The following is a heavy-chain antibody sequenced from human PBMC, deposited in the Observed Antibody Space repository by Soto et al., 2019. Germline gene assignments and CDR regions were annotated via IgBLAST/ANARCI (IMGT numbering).Heavy chain of an antibody. CDR2: IYWIDDK. V-gene: IGHV2-5*01. J-gene: IGHJ4*02. D-gene: IGHD1-26*01. Sequence: QITLKESGPTLVKPTQTLTLTCTFSGFPLSTSGLGVGWIRPPPGKALEWLAPIYWIDDKRYSPSLKSRLTITKDTSKNEVVLTMTNMDRVGTATYYCAQAVGATPICDYWGQGTLVTVSS. CDR3: AQAVGATPICDY. CDR1: GFPLSTSGLG.